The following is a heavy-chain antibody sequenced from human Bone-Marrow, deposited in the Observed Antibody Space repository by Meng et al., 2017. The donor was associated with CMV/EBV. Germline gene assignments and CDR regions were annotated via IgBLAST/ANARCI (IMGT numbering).Heavy chain of an antibody. J-gene: IGHJ4*02. Sequence: GGSLRLSCAASGFTFSGSAMHWVRQASGKGLEWVGRIRSKANSYATAYAASVKGRFTISRDDSKNTAYLQMNSLKTEDTAVYYCTSLPGSRTTVTDYWGQGTRVTVSS. CDR3: TSLPGSRTTVTDY. V-gene: IGHV3-73*01. D-gene: IGHD4-11*01. CDR1: GFTFSGSA. CDR2: IRSKANSYAT.